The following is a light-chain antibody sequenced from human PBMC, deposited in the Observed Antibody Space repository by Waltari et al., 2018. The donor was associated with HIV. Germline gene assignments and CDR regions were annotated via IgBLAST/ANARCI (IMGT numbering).Light chain of an antibody. CDR2: DAS. CDR3: QQRTNWL. CDR1: QSIAAY. J-gene: IGKJ4*01. Sequence: EIVLTQSPATLSLSPGERATLSCRASQSIAAYLAWYQQKPGQAPRLLISDASNRATGVPARFSGSGSGTDFTLTISSLEPEDFAVYYCQQRTNWLFGGGTKVEI. V-gene: IGKV3-11*01.